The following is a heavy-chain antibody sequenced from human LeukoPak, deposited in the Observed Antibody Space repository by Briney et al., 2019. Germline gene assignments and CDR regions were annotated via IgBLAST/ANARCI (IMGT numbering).Heavy chain of an antibody. Sequence: GGSLRLSCAASGFTFRSYRMNWVRQAPGKGLEWVASIKQGESERYYVDSVNGRFTISRDNSKNTLYLQMNSLRAEDTAVYYCAKDSRGWFEYFQHWGQGTLVTVSS. V-gene: IGHV3-7*01. CDR1: GFTFRSYR. CDR2: IKQGESER. CDR3: AKDSRGWFEYFQH. D-gene: IGHD6-19*01. J-gene: IGHJ1*01.